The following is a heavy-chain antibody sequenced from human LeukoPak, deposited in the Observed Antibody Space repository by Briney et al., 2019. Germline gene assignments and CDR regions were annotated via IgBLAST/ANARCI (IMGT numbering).Heavy chain of an antibody. CDR1: GFTFSIYA. Sequence: GGSLRLSCAASGFTFSIYAMSWVRQAPGKGLEWVAAISGVDGSTYCADSVKGRFTISRDISKNTLYLQMNSLRAEDTAVYYCAKVGRLTDFDYWGQGTLVTVSS. V-gene: IGHV3-23*01. CDR3: AKVGRLTDFDY. J-gene: IGHJ4*02. CDR2: ISGVDGST. D-gene: IGHD7-27*01.